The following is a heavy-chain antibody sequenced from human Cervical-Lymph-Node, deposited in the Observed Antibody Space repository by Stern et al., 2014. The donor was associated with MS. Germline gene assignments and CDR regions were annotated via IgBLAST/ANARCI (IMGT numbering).Heavy chain of an antibody. J-gene: IGHJ4*02. V-gene: IGHV5-51*03. CDR3: ARGRGIALRPDY. D-gene: IGHD6-13*01. Sequence: EVKLVQSGAELKKPGESLRISCKGSGYSLTNTWIGWGRQLPGKGLEWMGIIYPGTSETRYSPSFQGQVPISADKSINTAYLQWSSLKASDTAMYYCARGRGIALRPDYWGQGTLVTVSS. CDR1: GYSLTNTW. CDR2: IYPGTSET.